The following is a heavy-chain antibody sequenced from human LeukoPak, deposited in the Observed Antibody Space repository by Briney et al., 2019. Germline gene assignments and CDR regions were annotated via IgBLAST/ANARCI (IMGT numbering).Heavy chain of an antibody. J-gene: IGHJ3*01. CDR1: GDSVSSNSAA. Sequence: SQTLSLTCAISGDSVSSNSAAWDWIRQSPSRGLEWLGRTYYRSKWFNDYAVSVRSRITINPDTSKNQFSLLLNSVTPEDTAVYYCTRDSGLGNDAFDVWGQGTMVTVSS. CDR3: TRDSGLGNDAFDV. CDR2: TYYRSKWFN. V-gene: IGHV6-1*01. D-gene: IGHD3-10*01.